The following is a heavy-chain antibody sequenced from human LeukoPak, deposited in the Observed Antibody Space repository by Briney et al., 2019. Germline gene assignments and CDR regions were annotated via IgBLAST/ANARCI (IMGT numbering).Heavy chain of an antibody. J-gene: IGHJ6*02. D-gene: IGHD2-2*02. CDR2: ISAYNGNT. CDR1: GYTFTSYG. CDR3: ARDIRDIVVVPAAIVDYYYGMDV. Sequence: EASVKVSCKASGYTFTSYGISWVRQAPGQGLEWMGWISAYNGNTNYAQKLQGRVTMTTDTSTSTAYMELRSLRSDDTAVYYCARDIRDIVVVPAAIVDYYYGMDVWGQGTTVTVSS. V-gene: IGHV1-18*01.